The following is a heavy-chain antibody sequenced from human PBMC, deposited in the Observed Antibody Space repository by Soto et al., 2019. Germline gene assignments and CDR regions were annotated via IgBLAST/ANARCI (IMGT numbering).Heavy chain of an antibody. CDR1: GLTISDYA. CDR2: ISGSGDTT. Sequence: ESGGGLVQPGGSLRLSCAASGLTISDYAMTWVRQAPGKGLEWVSSISGSGDTTYYADSVKGRFTISRDNSKNTIYLQMNSLRAEDTALYYCAKAEYCSTSVCPYFDYWGQGTLVTVSS. CDR3: AKAEYCSTSVCPYFDY. J-gene: IGHJ4*02. V-gene: IGHV3-23*01. D-gene: IGHD2-15*01.